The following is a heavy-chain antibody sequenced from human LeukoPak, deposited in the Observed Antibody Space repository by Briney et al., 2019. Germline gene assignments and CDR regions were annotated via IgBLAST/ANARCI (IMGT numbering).Heavy chain of an antibody. CDR2: IHHSGST. D-gene: IGHD2-21*02. Sequence: SETLSLTCAVYGGSFSSYTWTWIRQPPGKGLEWIGQIHHSGSTNYNPSLKSRVTISLDTSKNQLSLKLSSVTAADTAVYYCTRQEAATATSFYGMDVWGLGTTVTVSS. V-gene: IGHV4-34*01. J-gene: IGHJ6*02. CDR3: TRQEAATATSFYGMDV. CDR1: GGSFSSYT.